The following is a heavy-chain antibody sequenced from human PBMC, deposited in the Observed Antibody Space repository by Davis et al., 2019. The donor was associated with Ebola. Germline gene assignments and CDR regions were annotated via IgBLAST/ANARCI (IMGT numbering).Heavy chain of an antibody. Sequence: GESLKISCAASGFTFSGSAMHWVRQAPGKGLEWISYISTSDNTIYYADSVKGRFTISRDNAKNSLYLQMNSLRAEDTAVYYCARVSNKFGMDVWGQGTTVTVPS. CDR2: ISTSDNTI. J-gene: IGHJ6*02. CDR1: GFTFSGSA. CDR3: ARVSNKFGMDV. D-gene: IGHD1/OR15-1a*01. V-gene: IGHV3-48*04.